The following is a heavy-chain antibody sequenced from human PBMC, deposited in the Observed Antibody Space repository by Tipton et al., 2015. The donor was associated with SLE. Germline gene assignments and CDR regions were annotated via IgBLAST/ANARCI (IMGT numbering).Heavy chain of an antibody. D-gene: IGHD3-16*01. CDR1: GGSISSGTYF. Sequence: TLSLTCTVSGGSISSGTYFWSWIRQPAGKGLEWIGSINTSGSTNYSPSLKSRATISIDTSKNQFSLNLNSVTAADTAAYFCAGSWAYWYFDLWGRGTLVTVPS. V-gene: IGHV4-61*02. J-gene: IGHJ2*01. CDR2: INTSGST. CDR3: AGSWAYWYFDL.